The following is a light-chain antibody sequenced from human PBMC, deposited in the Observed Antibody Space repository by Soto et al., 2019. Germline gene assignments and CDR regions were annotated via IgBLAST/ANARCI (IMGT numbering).Light chain of an antibody. Sequence: EIVLTQSPGTLSLSPGERATLSCRASQSVSSSYLAWYQQKPSQAPRLLLYGASSRATGIPDRFSGSGSGTDFTLTISRLEPEDFAVYYCQQYGSSPFGQGTRLEIK. CDR3: QQYGSSP. CDR1: QSVSSSY. CDR2: GAS. J-gene: IGKJ5*01. V-gene: IGKV3-20*01.